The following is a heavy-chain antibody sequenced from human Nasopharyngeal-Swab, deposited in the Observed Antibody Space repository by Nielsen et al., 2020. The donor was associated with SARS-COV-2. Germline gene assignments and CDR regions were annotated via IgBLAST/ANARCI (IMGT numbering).Heavy chain of an antibody. V-gene: IGHV1-8*01. J-gene: IGHJ3*02. CDR1: GYTFTSYD. D-gene: IGHD1-26*01. Sequence: ASVKVSCKASGYTFTSYDINWVRQATGQGLEWMGWMNPNSGNTGYAQKFQGRVTMTRNTSISTAYMELSSLKTEDTAVYYCARGPPYSGSYWDAFDIWGQGTMVTVSS. CDR3: ARGPPYSGSYWDAFDI. CDR2: MNPNSGNT.